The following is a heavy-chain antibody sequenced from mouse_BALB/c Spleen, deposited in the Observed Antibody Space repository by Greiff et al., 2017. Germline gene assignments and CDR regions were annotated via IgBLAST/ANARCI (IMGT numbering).Heavy chain of an antibody. CDR3: ARGTTVVATGDY. V-gene: IGHV1-69*01. CDR1: GYTFTDYW. D-gene: IGHD1-1*01. J-gene: IGHJ2*01. Sequence: VQLQQSGAELVMPGASVKMSCKASGYTFTDYWMHWVKQRPGQGLEWIGAIDTSDSYTSYNQKFKGKATLTVDESSSTAYMQLSSLTSEDSAVYYCARGTTVVATGDYWGQGTTLTVSS. CDR2: IDTSDSYT.